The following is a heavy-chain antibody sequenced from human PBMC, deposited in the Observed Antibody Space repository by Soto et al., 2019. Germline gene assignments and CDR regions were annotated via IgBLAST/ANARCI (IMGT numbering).Heavy chain of an antibody. Sequence: ASVKVSCKASGYTFTSYGISWVRQAPGQGLEWMGWISAYNGNTNYAQKLQGRVTMTTDTSTSTAYMELRSLRSDDTAVYYCARAKGLYYDFWSGIDAFDIWGQGTMVTVSS. CDR1: GYTFTSYG. V-gene: IGHV1-18*01. D-gene: IGHD3-3*01. CDR3: ARAKGLYYDFWSGIDAFDI. J-gene: IGHJ3*02. CDR2: ISAYNGNT.